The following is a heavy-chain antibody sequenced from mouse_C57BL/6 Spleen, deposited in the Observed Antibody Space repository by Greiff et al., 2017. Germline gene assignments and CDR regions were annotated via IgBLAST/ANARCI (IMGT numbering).Heavy chain of an antibody. V-gene: IGHV1-82*01. D-gene: IGHD1-1*01. CDR1: GYAFSSSW. CDR3: ARRDYGSSFAY. J-gene: IGHJ3*01. Sequence: QVQLKESGPELVKPGASVKISCKASGYAFSSSWMNWVKQRPGKGLEWIGLIYPGDGDTNYNGKFKGKATLTADKSSSTAYMQLSSLTSEDSAVYFCARRDYGSSFAYWGQGTLVTVSA. CDR2: IYPGDGDT.